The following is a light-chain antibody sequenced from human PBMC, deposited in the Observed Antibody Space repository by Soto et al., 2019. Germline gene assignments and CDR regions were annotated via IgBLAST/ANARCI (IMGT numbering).Light chain of an antibody. Sequence: QSVLTQPASVSGSPGQSITISCSGTSSDIGGYDYVSWYQQHPGKAPKLIIYEVTHGPSGVSHRFSGSKYGNTASLTISGLQAEDEADYYCSSFSGSDTPVVFGGGTKRTVL. V-gene: IGLV2-14*01. CDR2: EVT. CDR1: SSDIGGYDY. CDR3: SSFSGSDTPVV. J-gene: IGLJ2*01.